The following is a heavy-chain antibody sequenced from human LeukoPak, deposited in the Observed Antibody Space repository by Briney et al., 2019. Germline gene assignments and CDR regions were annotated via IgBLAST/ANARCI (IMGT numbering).Heavy chain of an antibody. CDR2: IWYDGSNK. V-gene: IGHV3-33*01. Sequence: GGSLRLSCAASGFTFSSYGMHWVRQAPGKGPEWVAVIWYDGSNKYYADSVKGRSTISRDNSKNTLYLQMNSLRAEDTAVYYCARDPPSYYYDSSGYELDYWGQGTLVTVSS. CDR3: ARDPPSYYYDSSGYELDY. D-gene: IGHD3-22*01. CDR1: GFTFSSYG. J-gene: IGHJ4*02.